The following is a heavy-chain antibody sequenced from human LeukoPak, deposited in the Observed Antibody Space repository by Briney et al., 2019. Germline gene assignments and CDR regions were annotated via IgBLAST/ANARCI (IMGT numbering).Heavy chain of an antibody. V-gene: IGHV3-23*01. Sequence: GGSLRLSCAASGFIFRNFAMTWVRQAPVKGLEWVASVSGSGGSTWYADSAKGRFTVSRDNSMKTVFLQMNSLRAEDTALYYCARDGFGELEHYYYYMDVWGKGTTVTVSS. D-gene: IGHD3-10*01. CDR2: VSGSGGST. CDR3: ARDGFGELEHYYYYMDV. CDR1: GFIFRNFA. J-gene: IGHJ6*03.